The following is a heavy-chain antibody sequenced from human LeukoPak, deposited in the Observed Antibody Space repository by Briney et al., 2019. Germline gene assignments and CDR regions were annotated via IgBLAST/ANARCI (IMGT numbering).Heavy chain of an antibody. CDR3: AVAGVRYYDSSGLYAFDF. D-gene: IGHD3-22*01. J-gene: IGHJ3*01. CDR2: IYYSGST. Sequence: PSETLSLTCTVSGGSISSSSYCWGWIRQPPGKGLEWIGTIYYSGSTYYNPSLKSRVTISVDTSKNQFSLKLNSVTAADTAVYYCAVAGVRYYDSSGLYAFDFWGQGTMVTVSS. CDR1: GGSISSSSYC. V-gene: IGHV4-39*01.